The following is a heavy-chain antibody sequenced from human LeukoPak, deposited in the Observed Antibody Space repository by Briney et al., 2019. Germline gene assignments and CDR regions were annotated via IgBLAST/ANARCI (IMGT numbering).Heavy chain of an antibody. CDR1: GYIFTDYY. CDR2: ITPIFGTA. V-gene: IGHV1-69*06. CDR3: ARASSDDTAMATPFAY. D-gene: IGHD5-18*01. J-gene: IGHJ4*02. Sequence: SVKVSCKASGYIFTDYYMHWVRQAPGQGLEWMGGITPIFGTANYLQKFQGRVTITADKSTSTAYMELSRLRSEDTAIYYCARASSDDTAMATPFAYWGQGTLVTVSS.